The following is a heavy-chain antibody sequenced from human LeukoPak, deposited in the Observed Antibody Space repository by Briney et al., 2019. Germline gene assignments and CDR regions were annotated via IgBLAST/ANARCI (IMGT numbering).Heavy chain of an antibody. J-gene: IGHJ3*02. CDR1: GGTFSSYA. CDR3: ARGDVVVPAAFLHAFDI. V-gene: IGHV1-69*06. Sequence: SVKVSCKASGGTFSSYAISWVRQAPGQGLEWMGGIIPIFGTANYAQKFQGRVTITADKSTSTAYMELSNLRSEDTAVYYCARGDVVVPAAFLHAFDIWGQGTMATVSS. D-gene: IGHD2-2*01. CDR2: IIPIFGTA.